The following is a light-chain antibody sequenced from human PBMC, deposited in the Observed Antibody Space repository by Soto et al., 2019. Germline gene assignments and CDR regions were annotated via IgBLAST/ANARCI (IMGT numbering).Light chain of an antibody. Sequence: IQLTQSPSFLSASVGDRVTITCRASQGVGRSVAWYQQKPGRAPNLVMYGVSTLEVGVPARFSGNGSGTEFTLTVTSLQPEDVPTYYCQQLSAYPYTYSQGDKLGIK. V-gene: IGKV1-9*01. CDR1: QGVGRS. CDR2: GVS. CDR3: QQLSAYPYT. J-gene: IGKJ2*01.